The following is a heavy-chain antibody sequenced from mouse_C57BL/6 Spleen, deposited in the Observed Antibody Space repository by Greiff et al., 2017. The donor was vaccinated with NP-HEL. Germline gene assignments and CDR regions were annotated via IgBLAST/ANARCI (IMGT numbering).Heavy chain of an antibody. Sequence: EVQLQQSGAELVRPGASVKLSCTASGFNIKDDYMHWVKQRPEQGLEWIGWIDPEDGDTEYASKFQGKATITADTSSNTAYLQLSSLTSEDTAVYYCTTSRFDYWGQGTTLTVSS. CDR2: IDPEDGDT. V-gene: IGHV14-4*01. CDR1: GFNIKDDY. CDR3: TTSRFDY. J-gene: IGHJ2*01.